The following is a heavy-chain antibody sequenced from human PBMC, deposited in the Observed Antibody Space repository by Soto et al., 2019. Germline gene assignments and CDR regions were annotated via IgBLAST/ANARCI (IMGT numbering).Heavy chain of an antibody. CDR2: ISGSGGST. CDR3: AKRGSGSYYDY. Sequence: EVQLLESGGGLVQPGGSLRLSCAASGFTFSSYAMNWVRQAPGKGLEWVSTISGSGGSTYYADSVKGRFTISRDNSKNTLYLKLNSLRAEDPAVYYCAKRGSGSYYDYWGQGTLGNVYS. J-gene: IGHJ4*02. D-gene: IGHD3-10*01. V-gene: IGHV3-23*01. CDR1: GFTFSSYA.